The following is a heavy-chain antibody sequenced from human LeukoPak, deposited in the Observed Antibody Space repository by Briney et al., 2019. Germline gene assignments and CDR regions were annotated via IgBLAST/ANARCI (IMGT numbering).Heavy chain of an antibody. D-gene: IGHD3-10*01. CDR3: ATGVTAFDY. Sequence: PGGSLRLSCSASGFTFTSYCMHWVRQPPGKGLVWVSRVDSYWSSTTYADSVKGRFTISRDNAKNMLYLQMNSLRAEDTAVYYCATGVTAFDYWGQGSLVTVSS. CDR1: GFTFTSYC. J-gene: IGHJ4*02. CDR2: VDSYWSST. V-gene: IGHV3-74*01.